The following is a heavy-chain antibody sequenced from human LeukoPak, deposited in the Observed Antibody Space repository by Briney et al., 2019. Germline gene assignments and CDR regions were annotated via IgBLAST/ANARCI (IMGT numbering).Heavy chain of an antibody. CDR3: ARTYYDFWRSPYYYYYYYMDV. CDR2: INHSGST. D-gene: IGHD3-3*01. J-gene: IGHJ6*03. Sequence: PSETLSLTCAVYGGSFSGYYWSWIRQPPGKGLEWIGEINHSGSTNYNPSLKSRVTISVDTSKNKFSLKLSSVTAADTAVYYCARTYYDFWRSPYYYYYYYMDVWGKGTTVTVSS. CDR1: GGSFSGYY. V-gene: IGHV4-34*01.